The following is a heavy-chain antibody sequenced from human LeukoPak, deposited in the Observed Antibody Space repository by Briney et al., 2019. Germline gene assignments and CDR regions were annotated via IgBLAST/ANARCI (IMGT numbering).Heavy chain of an antibody. CDR3: ASLAVVVAATDAFDI. CDR2: ISGSGSST. Sequence: AGGSLRLSCGASGFTFRSYAMSWVRQAPGKGLEWVSAISGSGSSTYYVDSVKGRFTISRDNSKNTLYLQMNSLRAEDTAVYYCASLAVVVAATDAFDIRGQGTMVTVSS. D-gene: IGHD2-15*01. V-gene: IGHV3-23*01. CDR1: GFTFRSYA. J-gene: IGHJ3*02.